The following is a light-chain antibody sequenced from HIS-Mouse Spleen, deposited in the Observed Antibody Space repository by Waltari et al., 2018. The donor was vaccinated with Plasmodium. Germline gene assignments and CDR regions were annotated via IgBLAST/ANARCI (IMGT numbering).Light chain of an antibody. J-gene: IGKJ2*01. CDR3: QQYDSTPYT. CDR1: QSVLYSSNNKNY. V-gene: IGKV4-1*01. Sequence: DIVMTQSPDSLAVSLGERATINCKSSQSVLYSSNNKNYLAWYQQKPGQPPKWHIYLASARESGVPDRFSGSGSGTDFTLTISSLQAEDVAVYYCQQYDSTPYTFGQGTKLEIK. CDR2: LAS.